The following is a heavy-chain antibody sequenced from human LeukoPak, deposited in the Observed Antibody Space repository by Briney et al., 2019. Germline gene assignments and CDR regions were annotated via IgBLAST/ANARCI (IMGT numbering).Heavy chain of an antibody. CDR1: GFTFSDYY. J-gene: IGHJ4*02. V-gene: IGHV3-11*01. D-gene: IGHD2-21*02. CDR3: ARVRLGTVTAVDY. Sequence: PGGSLRLSCAASGFTFSDYYMSWIRQAPGKGLEWLSSMSVTGTTIDYADSVQGRFTISRDSAKNSLYLQMSSLRADDTAVYYCARVRLGTVTAVDYWGQGTLVTVSS. CDR2: MSVTGTTI.